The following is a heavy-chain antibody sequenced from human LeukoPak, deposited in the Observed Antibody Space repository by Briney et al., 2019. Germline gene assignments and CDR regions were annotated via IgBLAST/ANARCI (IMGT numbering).Heavy chain of an antibody. CDR2: INHGGST. D-gene: IGHD2-2*01. CDR3: ARGLPAAIGSRYYYYMDV. V-gene: IGHV4-34*01. CDR1: GGSFSGYY. J-gene: IGHJ6*03. Sequence: SETLSLTCAVYGGSFSGYYWSWIRQPPGKGLEWIGEINHGGSTNYNPSLKSRVTISVDTSKNQFSLKLSSVTAADTAVYYCARGLPAAIGSRYYYYMDVWGKGTTVTVS.